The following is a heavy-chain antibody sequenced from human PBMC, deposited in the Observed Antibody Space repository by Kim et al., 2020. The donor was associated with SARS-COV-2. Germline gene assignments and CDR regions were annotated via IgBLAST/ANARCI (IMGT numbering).Heavy chain of an antibody. V-gene: IGHV3-7*01. CDR1: GFTSSSWW. CDR2: INQDGSEK. Sequence: GGSLRLSCAASGFTSSSWWMNWVRQAPGKGLEWVADINQDGSEKYYVDSVKGRFTISKDNAKNSVFLQMYSLRAEDTAVYYCTRDAALGTLVARLPRFFGLWGRGTLVPVSS. D-gene: IGHD2-15*01. CDR3: TRDAALGTLVARLPRFFGL. J-gene: IGHJ2*01.